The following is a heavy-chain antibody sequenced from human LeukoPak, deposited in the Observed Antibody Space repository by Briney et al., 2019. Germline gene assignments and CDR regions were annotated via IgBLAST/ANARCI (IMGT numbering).Heavy chain of an antibody. Sequence: GGALKISFKGSGYRFTSYWIGWVRQMPGKGVEGMGIIYPGDSDTRYSPSFQGQVTISADKSISTAYLQWSSLKASDIAMYYCAADFDYWGQGTLVTVSS. CDR1: GYRFTSYW. J-gene: IGHJ4*02. V-gene: IGHV5-51*01. CDR2: IYPGDSDT. CDR3: AADFDY.